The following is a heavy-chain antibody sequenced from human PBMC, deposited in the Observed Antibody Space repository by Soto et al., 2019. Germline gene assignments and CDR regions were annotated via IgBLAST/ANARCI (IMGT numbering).Heavy chain of an antibody. CDR3: ARRLAVADWFDP. J-gene: IGHJ5*02. V-gene: IGHV4-39*01. D-gene: IGHD6-19*01. Sequence: QLQLQESGPGLVKPSETLSLTCTVSGGSISSSSYYWGWIRQPPGKGLEWIGSIYYSGTTYYNPSLKSRVTISVDTSKNQCSLKLNSVIAADTAVFYCARRLAVADWFDPCGQGTLVTVSS. CDR2: IYYSGTT. CDR1: GGSISSSSYY.